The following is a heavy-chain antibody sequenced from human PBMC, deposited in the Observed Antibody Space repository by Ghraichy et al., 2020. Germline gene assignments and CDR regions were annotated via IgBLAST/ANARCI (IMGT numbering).Heavy chain of an antibody. CDR3: ARVAYYYDSGGRFDY. Sequence: GSLRLSCAASGFTFSSYEMNWVRQAPGKGLEWVSFISTRTTITKYAASVKGRFTISRDNAENSLYLQMNSLRPEDTAVYYCARVAYYYDSGGRFDYWGQGTLVTVAS. V-gene: IGHV3-48*03. D-gene: IGHD3-22*01. J-gene: IGHJ4*02. CDR2: ISTRTTIT. CDR1: GFTFSSYE.